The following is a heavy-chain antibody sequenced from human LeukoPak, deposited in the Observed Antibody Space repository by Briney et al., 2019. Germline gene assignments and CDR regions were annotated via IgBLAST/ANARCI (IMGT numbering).Heavy chain of an antibody. CDR3: ARGPLYCSSTSCLTLLG. D-gene: IGHD2-2*01. V-gene: IGHV1-69*05. Sequence: ASVKVSCKASGGTFSSYAISWVRQAPGQGLEWMGGIIPIFGTANYAQKFQGRVTITTDESTSTAYMELSSLRSEDTAVYYCARGPLYCSSTSCLTLLGWGQGTLVTVSS. CDR1: GGTFSSYA. J-gene: IGHJ4*02. CDR2: IIPIFGTA.